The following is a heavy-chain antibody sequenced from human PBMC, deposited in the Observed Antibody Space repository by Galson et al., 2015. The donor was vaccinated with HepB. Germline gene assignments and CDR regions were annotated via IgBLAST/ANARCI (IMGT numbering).Heavy chain of an antibody. CDR1: GYTFTSYA. CDR3: ARGSSSLGARDYFDY. CDR2: INAGNGNT. J-gene: IGHJ4*02. Sequence: SVKVSCKASGYTFTSYAMHWVRQAPGQRLEWMGWINAGNGNTKYSQKFQGRVTITRDTSASTAYMELSSLRSEDTAVYYCARGSSSLGARDYFDYWGQGTLVTVSS. D-gene: IGHD6-6*01. V-gene: IGHV1-3*01.